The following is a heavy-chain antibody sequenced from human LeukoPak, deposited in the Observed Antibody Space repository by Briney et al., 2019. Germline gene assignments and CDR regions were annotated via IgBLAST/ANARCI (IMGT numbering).Heavy chain of an antibody. CDR1: GYTFTGYY. D-gene: IGHD3-9*01. CDR3: ARAYYDILTRRAYYYYGMDV. Sequence: ASVKVSCKASGYTFTGYYMHWVRQAPGQGLEWMGWINPSSGGTNYAQKFQGRVTMTRDTSISTAYMELSRLRSDDTAVYYCARAYYDILTRRAYYYYGMDVWGQGTTVTVSS. J-gene: IGHJ6*02. CDR2: INPSSGGT. V-gene: IGHV1-2*02.